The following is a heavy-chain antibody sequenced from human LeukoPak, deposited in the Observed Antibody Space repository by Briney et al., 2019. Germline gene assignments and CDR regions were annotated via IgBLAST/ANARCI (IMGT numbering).Heavy chain of an antibody. CDR3: ARVASGYNYGSWFDP. CDR1: GYTFTGYY. J-gene: IGHJ5*02. Sequence: GASVKVSCKASGYTFTGYYMHWVRQAPGQGLEWMGWINSNSGGTNYAQKFQGRVTMTRDTSITTAYMELSRLTSDDTAVYYCARVASGYNYGSWFDPWGEGTLVTVSS. V-gene: IGHV1-2*02. D-gene: IGHD5-18*01. CDR2: INSNSGGT.